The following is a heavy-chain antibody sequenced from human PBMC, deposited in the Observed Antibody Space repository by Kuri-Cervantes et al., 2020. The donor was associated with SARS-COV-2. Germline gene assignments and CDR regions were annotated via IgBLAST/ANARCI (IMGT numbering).Heavy chain of an antibody. D-gene: IGHD3-3*01. V-gene: IGHV1-2*02. Sequence: ASVKVSCKASGYTFTGYYMHWVRQAPEQGLEWMGWINPNSGGTNYAQKFQGRVTMPRDTSISTAYMELSRLRSDDTAVYYCARETYYDFWSGLNWFDPWGQGTLVTVSS. CDR1: GYTFTGYY. J-gene: IGHJ5*02. CDR3: ARETYYDFWSGLNWFDP. CDR2: INPNSGGT.